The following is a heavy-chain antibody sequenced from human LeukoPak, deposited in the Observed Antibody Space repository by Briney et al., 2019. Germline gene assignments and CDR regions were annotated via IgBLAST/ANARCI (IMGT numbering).Heavy chain of an antibody. CDR1: GFTFSSYA. CDR2: ISGSGDST. CDR3: AKKVPANWGSYFDY. V-gene: IGHV3-23*01. J-gene: IGHJ4*02. D-gene: IGHD7-27*01. Sequence: HSGGSLRLSCAASGFTFSSYAMSWVPQAPGKGLEWVSAISGSGDSTYSTDSVKGRFTISRDNSKNTLYLQMNSLRAEDTAVYYCAKKVPANWGSYFDYWGQGTLVTVSS.